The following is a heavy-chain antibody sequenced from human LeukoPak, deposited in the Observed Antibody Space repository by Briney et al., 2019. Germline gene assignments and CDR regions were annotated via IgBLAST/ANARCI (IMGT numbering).Heavy chain of an antibody. CDR1: GASISTYY. J-gene: IGHJ4*02. V-gene: IGHV4-59*08. Sequence: SETLSLTCTVSGASISTYYWSWIRQPPVKGLEWIGCIFYSGSTNSGNTNYNPSLKSRVTISVDTSKDQFSLKLSSVTAADTAVYYCARHSTIEPRPDYWGQGTLVTVSS. CDR2: IFYSGSTN. CDR3: ARHSTIEPRPDY. D-gene: IGHD6-6*01.